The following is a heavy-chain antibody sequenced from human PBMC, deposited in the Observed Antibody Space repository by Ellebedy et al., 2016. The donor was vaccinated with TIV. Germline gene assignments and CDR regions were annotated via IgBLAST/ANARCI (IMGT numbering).Heavy chain of an antibody. Sequence: GESLKISCAASGFTFSSYSMNWVRQAPGKGPELVSSISCRSSYIYHAASVKGRFTISRDNAKNSLYLQMHSLRAEDTAVYYCARDRGSYYDILTGFFSLEEAYYFDYWGQGTLVTGSS. CDR2: ISCRSSYI. CDR1: GFTFSSYS. CDR3: ARDRGSYYDILTGFFSLEEAYYFDY. V-gene: IGHV3-21*01. J-gene: IGHJ4*02. D-gene: IGHD3-9*01.